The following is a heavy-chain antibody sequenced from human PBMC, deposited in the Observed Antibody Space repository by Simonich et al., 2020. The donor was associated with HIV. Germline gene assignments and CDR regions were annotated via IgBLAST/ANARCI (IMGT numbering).Heavy chain of an antibody. CDR1: SGSFSGYY. CDR2: ITYSGRT. Sequence: QVQLQQWGAGLLKPSETLSLTCAVYSGSFSGYYWSSIRQSPGKGLEWIGKITYSGRTNSNPALKSRVTISVDTSKNQFSLKLSSVTAADTAVYYCARETPSSRGYSKDYFDYWGQGTLVTVSS. V-gene: IGHV4-34*01. J-gene: IGHJ4*02. CDR3: ARETPSSRGYSKDYFDY. D-gene: IGHD6-13*01.